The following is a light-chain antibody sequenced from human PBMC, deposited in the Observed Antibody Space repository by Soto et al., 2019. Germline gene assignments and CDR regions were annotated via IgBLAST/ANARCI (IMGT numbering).Light chain of an antibody. CDR1: QSVSSSY. CDR3: QQYGNSPGFS. V-gene: IGKV3-20*01. Sequence: EIVLTQSPGTLSLSPGERATLSCRASQSVSSSYLAWYQQKHGQAPRLLIYGASSRATGIPDRFSGSGSGTDFTLTISRLVPEDFAVYYWQQYGNSPGFSFGQGTKLEIK. J-gene: IGKJ2*01. CDR2: GAS.